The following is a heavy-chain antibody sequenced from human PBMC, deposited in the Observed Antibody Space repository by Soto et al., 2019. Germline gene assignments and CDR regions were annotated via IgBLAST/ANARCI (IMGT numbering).Heavy chain of an antibody. J-gene: IGHJ4*02. V-gene: IGHV3-11*06. Sequence: QVQLVESGGVLVKPGGSLRLSCAASGFTFSDYYMSWIRQAPGQGLEWVSYISSSSTYTNYADSVRGRFTISRDNAKNSLYLQMNSLRDEDTAVYYCASLPQQLVDYWGQGTLVTVSS. CDR2: ISSSSTYT. D-gene: IGHD6-13*01. CDR1: GFTFSDYY. CDR3: ASLPQQLVDY.